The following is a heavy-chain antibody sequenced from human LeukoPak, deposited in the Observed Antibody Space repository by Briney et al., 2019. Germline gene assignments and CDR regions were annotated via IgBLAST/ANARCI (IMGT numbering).Heavy chain of an antibody. D-gene: IGHD1-26*01. CDR3: ARIMSGRGRFVFDI. Sequence: PSETLSLTCTVSGGSITGYYWSWIRQPPGKGLEWIGYIYYSGNTNYNPSLKSRVTISVDTSKNQFSLKLSSVTAADTAVYYCARIMSGRGRFVFDIWGQGTMVTVSS. V-gene: IGHV4-59*01. CDR2: IYYSGNT. J-gene: IGHJ3*02. CDR1: GGSITGYY.